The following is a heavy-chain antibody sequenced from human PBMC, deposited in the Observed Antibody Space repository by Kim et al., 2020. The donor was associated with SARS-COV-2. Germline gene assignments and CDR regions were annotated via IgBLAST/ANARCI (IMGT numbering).Heavy chain of an antibody. CDR1: GFSLSTSGMC. CDR3: ARTRVEMATIVVYYYGMDV. CDR2: IDWDDDK. V-gene: IGHV2-70*01. Sequence: SGPTLVNPTQTLTLTCTFSGFSLSTSGMCVSWIRQPPGKALEWLALIDWDDDKYYSTSLKTRLSISKDTSKNQVVLTMTNMDPVDTATYYCARTRVEMATIVVYYYGMDVWGQGTTVTVSS. D-gene: IGHD5-12*01. J-gene: IGHJ6*02.